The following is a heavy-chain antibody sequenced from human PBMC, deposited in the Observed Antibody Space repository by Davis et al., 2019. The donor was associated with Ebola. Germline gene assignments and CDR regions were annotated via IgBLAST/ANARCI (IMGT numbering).Heavy chain of an antibody. CDR1: GFTFSSYW. J-gene: IGHJ4*02. CDR3: AGGQLWFDY. V-gene: IGHV3-74*01. CDR2: INSDGSST. Sequence: GESLKISCAASGFTFSSYWMHWVRQAPGKGLVWVSRINSDGSSTSYADSVKGRFTISRDNAKNTLYLQMNSLRAEDTAVYYCAGGQLWFDYWGQGTLVTVSS. D-gene: IGHD5-18*01.